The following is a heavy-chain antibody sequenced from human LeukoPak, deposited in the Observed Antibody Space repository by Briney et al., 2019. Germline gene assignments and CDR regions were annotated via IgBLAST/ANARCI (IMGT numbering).Heavy chain of an antibody. Sequence: SETLSLTCSVSGGSIRTYYWSWIRQPAGKGLEWIGRLYPSGSTDYNSSLKSRVTMSGDTSKNQFSLKLSSVTAADTAVYYCARSPRYYYDSSGYVDFQHWGQGTLVTVSS. CDR1: GGSIRTYY. V-gene: IGHV4-4*07. J-gene: IGHJ1*01. D-gene: IGHD3-22*01. CDR3: ARSPRYYYDSSGYVDFQH. CDR2: LYPSGST.